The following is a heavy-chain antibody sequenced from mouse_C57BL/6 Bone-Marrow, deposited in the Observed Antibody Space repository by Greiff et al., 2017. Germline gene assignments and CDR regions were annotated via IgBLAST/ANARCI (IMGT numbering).Heavy chain of an antibody. CDR2: IYPGDGDT. D-gene: IGHD2-4*01. CDR3: ARMITPWYFDV. Sequence: LQESGPELVKPGASVKISCKASGYAFSSSWMNWVKQRPGKGLEWIGRIYPGDGDTNYNGKFKGKATLTADKSSSTAYMQLSSLTSEDSAVYFCARMITPWYFDVWGTGTTVTVSS. V-gene: IGHV1-82*01. CDR1: GYAFSSSW. J-gene: IGHJ1*03.